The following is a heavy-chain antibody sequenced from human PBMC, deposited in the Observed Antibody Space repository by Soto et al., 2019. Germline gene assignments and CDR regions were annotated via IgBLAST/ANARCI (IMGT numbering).Heavy chain of an antibody. D-gene: IGHD3-10*01. V-gene: IGHV4-30-4*01. Sequence: QVQLQESGPGLVKPSQTLSLTCTVSGGSISSGDYYWSWIRQPPGKGLEWIGYIYYSGSTYYNPSLKSRVTISVDTSKNQLSLKLSSVTAADTAVYYCARDEPYYYGSGGTDPWGQGTLVTVSS. CDR2: IYYSGST. CDR3: ARDEPYYYGSGGTDP. CDR1: GGSISSGDYY. J-gene: IGHJ5*02.